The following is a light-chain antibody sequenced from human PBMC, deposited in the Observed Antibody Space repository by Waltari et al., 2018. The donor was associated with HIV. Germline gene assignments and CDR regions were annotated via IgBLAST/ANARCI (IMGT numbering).Light chain of an antibody. V-gene: IGKV2-28*01. CDR3: MQSLQTPT. Sequence: DIVMTQSPLSLPVTPGEPASISCRSSQSLLHSDGNTYLEWYVQKPGQSPQLLIHLGSHRASGVPDRFSGSGSGTHFTLKITKVEAEDVGIFFCMQSLQTPTFGQGTRLDIK. CDR2: LGS. J-gene: IGKJ5*01. CDR1: QSLLHSDGNTY.